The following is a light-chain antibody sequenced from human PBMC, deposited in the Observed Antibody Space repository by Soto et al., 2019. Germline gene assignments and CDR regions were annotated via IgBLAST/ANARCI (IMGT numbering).Light chain of an antibody. V-gene: IGKV3-20*01. CDR1: QSINNYF. CDR2: RAS. CDR3: QQYTNAPRT. Sequence: EIVLTQSPGTLSLSPGETATLSCRASQSINNYFLAWHQQRPGQAPRLLIFRASQRASGIPDRFRGSGSGTDFTLTITRLEPEDFAVYYCQQYTNAPRTFVQGTKVEIK. J-gene: IGKJ1*01.